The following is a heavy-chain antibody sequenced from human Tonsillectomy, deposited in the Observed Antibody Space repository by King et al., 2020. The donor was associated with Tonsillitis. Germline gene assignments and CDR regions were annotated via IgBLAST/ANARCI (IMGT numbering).Heavy chain of an antibody. D-gene: IGHD3-10*01. CDR1: GYRFTSYW. CDR3: ARLVLSGGGSGSRQSTYFDY. CDR2: INPGDSET. V-gene: IGHV5-51*01. Sequence: VQLVESGAEVKKPGESLKISCKGSGYRFTSYWIGWVRQMPGKGLEWMGIINPGDSETRFSPSFQGQVTSSADKSISAAYLQWSSLKASDTAMYYCARLVLSGGGSGSRQSTYFDYWGQGTLVTVSS. J-gene: IGHJ4*02.